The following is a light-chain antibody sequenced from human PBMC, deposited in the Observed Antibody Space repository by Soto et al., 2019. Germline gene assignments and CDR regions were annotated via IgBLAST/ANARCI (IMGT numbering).Light chain of an antibody. J-gene: IGKJ4*01. Sequence: DIVMTQSPLSLPVTPGEPASISCRSSQSLLHSNGYNYLDWYLQKPGQSPQLLIYLGSNRASGVPDRFSGSGSGTDFTLKISRVEAEDVGVYYCMQALQTQLTLGGGTKVEIK. CDR2: LGS. CDR3: MQALQTQLT. V-gene: IGKV2-28*01. CDR1: QSLLHSNGYNY.